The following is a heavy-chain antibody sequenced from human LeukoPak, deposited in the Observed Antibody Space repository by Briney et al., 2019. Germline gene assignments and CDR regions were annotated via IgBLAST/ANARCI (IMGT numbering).Heavy chain of an antibody. CDR3: AREGIAVAGEDYYYGMDV. J-gene: IGHJ6*04. CDR2: ISYDGSNK. D-gene: IGHD6-19*01. V-gene: IGHV3-30*03. Sequence: GGSLRLSCAASGFTFSSYGMHWVRQAPGKGLEWVAVISYDGSNKYYADSVKGRFTISRDNSKNTLYLQMNSLRAEDTAVYYCAREGIAVAGEDYYYGMDVWGKGTTVTVSS. CDR1: GFTFSSYG.